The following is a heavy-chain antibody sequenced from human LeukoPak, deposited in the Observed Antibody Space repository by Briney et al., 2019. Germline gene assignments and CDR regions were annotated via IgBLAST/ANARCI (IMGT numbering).Heavy chain of an antibody. D-gene: IGHD2-2*01. CDR2: ISSSSYI. CDR1: GFTFSSYS. V-gene: IGHV3-21*01. J-gene: IGHJ4*02. Sequence: GGSLRLSCAASGFTFSSYSMNWVRQAPGKGLEWVSSISSSSYIYYADSVKGRFTISRDNAKNSLYLQMNSLRAEDTAVYYCARCGNGVVPAAADYWGQGTLVTVSS. CDR3: ARCGNGVVPAAADY.